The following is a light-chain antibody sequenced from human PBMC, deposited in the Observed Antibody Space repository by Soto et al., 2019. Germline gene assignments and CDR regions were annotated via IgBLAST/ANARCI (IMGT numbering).Light chain of an antibody. CDR2: DNN. CDR1: SSNIGAGYD. V-gene: IGLV1-40*01. CDR3: QSYDRSLSGSV. Sequence: QSVLTQPPSVSGAPGQRGTISCTGSSSNIGAGYDVHWYQQLPGTAPKLLIYDNNNRPSGVPDRFSGSKSGTSASLAITGLQAEDEADYYCQSYDRSLSGSVFGTGTKVTVL. J-gene: IGLJ1*01.